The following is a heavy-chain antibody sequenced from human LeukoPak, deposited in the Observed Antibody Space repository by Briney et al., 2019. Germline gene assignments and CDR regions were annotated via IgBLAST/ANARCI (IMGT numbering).Heavy chain of an antibody. CDR3: AKDLLSGTASFDY. J-gene: IGHJ4*02. V-gene: IGHV3-23*01. Sequence: GGSLRLSCVASGFTFSSYAMSWVRQAPGKGREWVSAISGSGGSTYYADSVKSRFTISRDNSKNTLYLQMNSLRAEDTAVYYCAKDLLSGTASFDYWGQGTLVTVSS. CDR2: ISGSGGST. D-gene: IGHD1-1*01. CDR1: GFTFSSYA.